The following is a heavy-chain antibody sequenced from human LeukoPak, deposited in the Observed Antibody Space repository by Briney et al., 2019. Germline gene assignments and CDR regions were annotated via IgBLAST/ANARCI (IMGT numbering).Heavy chain of an antibody. J-gene: IGHJ4*02. CDR2: IYYGGYT. Sequence: PSETLSLTCTVSGGSISSNNYYWGWIRQPPGKGLEWIGSIYYGGYTYYNPSLKSRVTISVDTSKNQFSLNLNSVTAADTAVCYCARFRSYGSGSDSRGYFDYWGQGTLVTVSS. CDR1: GGSISSNNYY. D-gene: IGHD3-10*01. V-gene: IGHV4-39*01. CDR3: ARFRSYGSGSDSRGYFDY.